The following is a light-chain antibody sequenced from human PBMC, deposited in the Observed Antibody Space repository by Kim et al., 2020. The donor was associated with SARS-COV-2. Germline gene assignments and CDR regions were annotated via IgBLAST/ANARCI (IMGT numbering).Light chain of an antibody. Sequence: PGKTAGITCGGNNIGSKRVPRYQEQPAQGPLVGIYYDSDRPSGIPERFSCSNSGNTATLAISRDEAGDEADYYCQVWDSSSDHPGVFGGGTQLTVL. CDR2: YDS. CDR1: NIGSKR. V-gene: IGLV3-21*04. CDR3: QVWDSSSDHPGV. J-gene: IGLJ3*02.